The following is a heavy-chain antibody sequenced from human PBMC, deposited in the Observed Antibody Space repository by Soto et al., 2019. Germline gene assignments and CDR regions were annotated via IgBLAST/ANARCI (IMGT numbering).Heavy chain of an antibody. D-gene: IGHD2-15*01. CDR2: ISSSSSTI. Sequence: EVQLVESGGGLVQPGGSLRLSCAASGFTFSSYSMNWVRQAPGKGLEWVSYISSSSSTIYYADSVKGRFTISRDNAKNSLYRKMNSLRAEDTAVYYCARVSEDIVVVVAATPGGYFDYWGQGTLVTVSS. CDR3: ARVSEDIVVVVAATPGGYFDY. CDR1: GFTFSSYS. V-gene: IGHV3-48*01. J-gene: IGHJ4*02.